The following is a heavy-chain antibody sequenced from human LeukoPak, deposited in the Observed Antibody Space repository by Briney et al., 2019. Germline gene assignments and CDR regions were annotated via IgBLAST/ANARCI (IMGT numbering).Heavy chain of an antibody. CDR2: IYHSGST. V-gene: IGHV4-30-2*01. CDR3: ATSSITIFGVVTAHFDY. CDR1: GGSISSGGYY. D-gene: IGHD3-3*01. Sequence: PSQTLSLTCTVSGGSISSGGYYWSWIRQPPGKGLEWIGYIYHSGSTYYNPSLKSRVTISVDRSKNQFSLKLSSVTAADTAVYYCATSSITIFGVVTAHFDYWGQGTLVTVSS. J-gene: IGHJ4*02.